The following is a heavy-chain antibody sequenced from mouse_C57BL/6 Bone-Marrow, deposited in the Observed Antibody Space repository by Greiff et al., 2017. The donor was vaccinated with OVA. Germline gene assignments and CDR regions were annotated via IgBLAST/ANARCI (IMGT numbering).Heavy chain of an antibody. J-gene: IGHJ2*01. D-gene: IGHD1-1*01. CDR1: GFTFSSYT. Sequence: EVKLVESGGGLVKPGGSLKLSRAASGFTFSSYTMSWVRQTPEKRLEWVATISGGGGNTYYPDSVKGRFTISRDNAKNTLYLQMSSLRSEDTALYYCARRGSLFDYWGQGTTLTVSS. CDR2: ISGGGGNT. V-gene: IGHV5-9*01. CDR3: ARRGSLFDY.